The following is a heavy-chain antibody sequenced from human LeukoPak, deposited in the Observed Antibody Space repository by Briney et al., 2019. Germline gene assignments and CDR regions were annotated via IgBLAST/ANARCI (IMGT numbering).Heavy chain of an antibody. Sequence: PSETLSLTCTVSGGSISSYYWSWLRQPPGKGLEWIGYIYYSGSTNYNPSLKSRVTISVDTSKNQFSLKLSSVTAADTAVYYCARIPDPYYYDSSGYYFDYWGQGTLVTVSS. V-gene: IGHV4-59*08. CDR3: ARIPDPYYYDSSGYYFDY. D-gene: IGHD3-22*01. CDR1: GGSISSYY. J-gene: IGHJ4*02. CDR2: IYYSGST.